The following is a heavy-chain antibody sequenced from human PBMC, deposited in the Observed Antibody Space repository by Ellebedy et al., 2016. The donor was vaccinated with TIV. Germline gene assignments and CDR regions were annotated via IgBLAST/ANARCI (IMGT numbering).Heavy chain of an antibody. CDR3: ARSGYYYDSSVAFDI. Sequence: MPSETLSLTCTVSGGSISSYYWSWIRQPPGKGLEWLGYIYYSGSTNYNPSLKSRVTISVDTSKNQFSLKLSSVTAADTAVYYCARSGYYYDSSVAFDIWGQGTMVTVSS. CDR1: GGSISSYY. D-gene: IGHD3-22*01. V-gene: IGHV4-59*01. J-gene: IGHJ3*02. CDR2: IYYSGST.